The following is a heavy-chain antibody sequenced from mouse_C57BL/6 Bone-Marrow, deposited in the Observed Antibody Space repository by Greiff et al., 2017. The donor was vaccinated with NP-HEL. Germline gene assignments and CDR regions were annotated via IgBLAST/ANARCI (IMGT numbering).Heavy chain of an antibody. CDR3: ASQFPYYYGSSRGY. Sequence: EVKVEESGGGLVQPGESLKLSCESNEYEFPSHDMSWVRKTPEKRLELVAAINSDGGSTYYPDTMARRFIISRDNTKKTLYLQMSSLRSEDTALYYCASQFPYYYGSSRGYWGQGTTLTVSS. V-gene: IGHV5-2*03. CDR2: INSDGGST. J-gene: IGHJ2*01. CDR1: EYEFPSHD. D-gene: IGHD1-1*01.